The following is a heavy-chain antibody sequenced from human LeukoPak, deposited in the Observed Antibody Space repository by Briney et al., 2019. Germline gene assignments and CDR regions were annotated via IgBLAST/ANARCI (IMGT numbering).Heavy chain of an antibody. CDR2: ISAYNGNT. V-gene: IGHV1-18*01. J-gene: IGHJ4*02. Sequence: ASVRVSCKASGYTFTSYDISWVRRAPGQGLEWMGWISAYNGNTNYAQKLQGRVTMTTDTSTSTAYMELRSLRSDDTAVYYCARDLYYDSSAYPFDHWGQGTLVTVS. CDR3: ARDLYYDSSAYPFDH. D-gene: IGHD3-22*01. CDR1: GYTFTSYD.